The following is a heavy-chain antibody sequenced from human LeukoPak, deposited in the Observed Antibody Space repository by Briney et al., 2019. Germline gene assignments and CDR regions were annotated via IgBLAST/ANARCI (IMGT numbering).Heavy chain of an antibody. V-gene: IGHV4-39*07. CDR2: KYYSGST. CDR1: GGSMTTRNYY. J-gene: IGHJ4*02. Sequence: SETLSLTCAVSGGSMTTRNYYWGWIRQPPGKGLEWIGHKYYSGSTYYNPSLKSRVTISGDTSKNQFSLKLSSVTAADTAVYYCARSPDSDRLDYWGQGTLVTVSS. D-gene: IGHD3-22*01. CDR3: ARSPDSDRLDY.